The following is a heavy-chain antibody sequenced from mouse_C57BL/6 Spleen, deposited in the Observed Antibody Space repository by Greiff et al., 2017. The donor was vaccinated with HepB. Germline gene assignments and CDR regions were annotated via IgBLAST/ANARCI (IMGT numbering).Heavy chain of an antibody. J-gene: IGHJ2*01. V-gene: IGHV1-80*01. Sequence: VQLQQSGAELVKPGASVKISCKASGYAFSSYWMKWVKQRPGKGLEWIGQIYPGDGDTNYNGKFKGKATLTADKSSSTAYMQLSSLTSEDSAIYFCAREEGYYVDYWGQGTTLTVAS. CDR3: AREEGYYVDY. CDR1: GYAFSSYW. CDR2: IYPGDGDT.